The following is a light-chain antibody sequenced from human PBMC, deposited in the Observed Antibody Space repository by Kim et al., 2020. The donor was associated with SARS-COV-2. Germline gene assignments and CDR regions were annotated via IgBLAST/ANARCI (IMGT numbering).Light chain of an antibody. CDR1: NLGDKY. J-gene: IGLJ3*02. Sequence: SYELTQPPSVSVSPGQTASITCSGDNLGDKYACWYQQKPGQSPVLVIYQDSKRPSGIPERFSGSNSGNTATLTISGTQAMDEADYCCQAWDSSTAVFGGG. V-gene: IGLV3-1*01. CDR3: QAWDSSTAV. CDR2: QDS.